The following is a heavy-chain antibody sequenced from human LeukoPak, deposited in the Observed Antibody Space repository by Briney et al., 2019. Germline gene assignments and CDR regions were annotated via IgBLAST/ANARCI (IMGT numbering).Heavy chain of an antibody. CDR1: GGSISSYY. V-gene: IGHV4-59*01. J-gene: IGHJ4*02. D-gene: IGHD5-18*01. CDR2: IYYSGST. CDR3: ARSPRIQLWYLGFDY. Sequence: SGTLSLTCTVSGGSISSYYWSWIRQPPGKGLEWIGYIYYSGSTNYDPSLKSRVTISVDTSKNQFSLKLSSVTAADTAVYYCARSPRIQLWYLGFDYWGQGTLVTVSS.